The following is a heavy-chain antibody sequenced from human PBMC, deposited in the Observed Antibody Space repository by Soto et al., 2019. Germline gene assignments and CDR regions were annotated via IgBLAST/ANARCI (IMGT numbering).Heavy chain of an antibody. J-gene: IGHJ5*02. Sequence: QVQLQESGPGLVKPSETLSLTCTVSGGSISSYYWSWIRQPPGKGLEWIGYIYYSGSTNYTPSLKSRVTISVDTSKNQFSLKLSSVTAADTAVYYCASHSCSSTSCYLSTGWFDPWGHGTLVTVSS. CDR2: IYYSGST. V-gene: IGHV4-59*01. CDR1: GGSISSYY. D-gene: IGHD2-2*01. CDR3: ASHSCSSTSCYLSTGWFDP.